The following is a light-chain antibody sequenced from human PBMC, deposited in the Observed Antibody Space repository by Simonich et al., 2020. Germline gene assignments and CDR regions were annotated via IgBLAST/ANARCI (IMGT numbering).Light chain of an antibody. CDR3: QQYYSTPRT. CDR2: WAS. J-gene: IGKJ1*01. V-gene: IGKV4-1*01. CDR1: QSVLYSSNNKNY. Sequence: DIVMTQSPDSLAVSLGERATINCKSRQSVLYSSNNKNYLAWYQQKPGQPPKLLIYWASTRESGVPDRFSGRGSGTDFTLPISSLQAEDVAVYYCQQYYSTPRTFGQGTKVEIK.